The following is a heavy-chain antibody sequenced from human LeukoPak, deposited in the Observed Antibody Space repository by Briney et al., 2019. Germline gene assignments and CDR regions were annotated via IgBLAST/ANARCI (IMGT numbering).Heavy chain of an antibody. CDR2: ISGGGST. CDR3: AKSRWETYAVRAFDI. CDR1: GFIFNSYA. V-gene: IGHV3-23*01. J-gene: IGHJ3*02. D-gene: IGHD1-26*01. Sequence: GGSLRLSCAASGFIFNSYAMTWVRQAPGKGLEWVSAISGGGSTYYADSVKGRFTISRDNPKNALYLQMNSLRAEDTAVYYCAKSRWETYAVRAFDIWGQGTMVTVS.